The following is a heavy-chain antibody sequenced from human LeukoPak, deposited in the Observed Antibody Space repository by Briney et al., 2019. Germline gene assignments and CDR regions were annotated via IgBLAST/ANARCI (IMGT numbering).Heavy chain of an antibody. J-gene: IGHJ4*02. CDR1: GASITSGLHY. V-gene: IGHV4-61*02. CDR2: FYISGST. CDR3: ARLRGLDYVWGSYRYRWSGLFDY. Sequence: SQTLSLTCSVSGASITSGLHYWSWIRQSAGKGLEWIGRFYISGSTDYNPALKSRVTISVDTSRNQFSLKLSSVTAADTAVYYCARLRGLDYVWGSYRYRWSGLFDYWGQGTLVTVSS. D-gene: IGHD3-16*02.